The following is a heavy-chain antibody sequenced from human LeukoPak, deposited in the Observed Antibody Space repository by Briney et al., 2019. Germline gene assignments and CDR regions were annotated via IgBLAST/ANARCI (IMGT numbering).Heavy chain of an antibody. CDR1: GFNFSTFW. Sequence: NPGGSLRLSCAASGFNFSTFWMAWIRQAPGKGLEWVANIKTDGSVKHYMDSMEGRFTISRDNAGSSLYLQINSLRAEDTALYYCVRDSDYQRNSGVRYAQYDALDIWGHGTMVTVSS. CDR2: IKTDGSVK. V-gene: IGHV3-7*01. J-gene: IGHJ3*02. CDR3: VRDSDYQRNSGVRYAQYDALDI. D-gene: IGHD3-16*01.